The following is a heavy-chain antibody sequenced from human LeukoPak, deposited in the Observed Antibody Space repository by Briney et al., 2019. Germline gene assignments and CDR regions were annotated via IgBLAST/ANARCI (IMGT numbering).Heavy chain of an antibody. Sequence: SETLSLTCTVSGGSISSYYWSWIRQPPGKGLEWIGYIYYSGSTNYNPSLKSRVTISVDTSKNQFSLKLSSVTAADTAVYYCARATCGFNYDFWSGYYTYFDYWGQGTLVTVSS. CDR2: IYYSGST. CDR3: ARATCGFNYDFWSGYYTYFDY. J-gene: IGHJ4*02. V-gene: IGHV4-59*01. CDR1: GGSISSYY. D-gene: IGHD3-3*01.